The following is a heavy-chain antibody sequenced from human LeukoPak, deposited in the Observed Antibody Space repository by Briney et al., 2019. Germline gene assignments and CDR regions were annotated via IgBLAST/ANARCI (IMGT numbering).Heavy chain of an antibody. Sequence: ASVKVSCKASGCSLTTYYMHWVRQAPGQGLEWVAIINPSGGGTKYAQKFQGRVTMTRDTPTNTVYMELSSLRTEDTAVYYCASVYLYGMDVWGQGTTVTVSS. CDR2: INPSGGGT. CDR3: ASVYLYGMDV. J-gene: IGHJ6*02. V-gene: IGHV1-46*01. D-gene: IGHD2-8*01. CDR1: GCSLTTYY.